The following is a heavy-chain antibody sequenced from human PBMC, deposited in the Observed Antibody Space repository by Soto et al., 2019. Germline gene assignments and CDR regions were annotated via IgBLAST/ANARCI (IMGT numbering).Heavy chain of an antibody. CDR3: ASGHYVFNM. V-gene: IGHV3-74*01. CDR1: GLTFSNFW. J-gene: IGHJ3*02. CDR2: MSSDGSTT. Sequence: PLGSLRLSCAASGLTFSNFWMHWVRQAPGKGLVWVSRMSSDGSTTNYADSVKGRFTFSRDNAKNTLYLQMDSLRAEDTAVYYCASGHYVFNMWGQGTMVIVSS.